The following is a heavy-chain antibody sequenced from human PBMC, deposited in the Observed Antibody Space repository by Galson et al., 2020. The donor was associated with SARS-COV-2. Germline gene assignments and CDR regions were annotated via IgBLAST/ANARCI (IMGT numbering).Heavy chain of an antibody. V-gene: IGHV3-33*06. Sequence: SCAASGIPISSYGMHWVRPAPEKGLEWVAVIWYDGSNNYYADSVKGRFTISRDNSKNTLYLHMNSLRAEDTEVYYCAKDIPVSGSPDGFDVWGQGTMVTVSS. J-gene: IGHJ3*01. CDR1: GIPISSYG. CDR2: IWYDGSNN. CDR3: AKDIPVSGSPDGFDV. D-gene: IGHD2-15*01.